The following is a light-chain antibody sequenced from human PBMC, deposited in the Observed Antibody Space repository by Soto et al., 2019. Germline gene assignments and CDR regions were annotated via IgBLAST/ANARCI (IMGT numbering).Light chain of an antibody. CDR2: DAS. J-gene: IGKJ5*01. V-gene: IGKV3-11*01. CDR3: QQRSNWPIT. Sequence: EIVLTQSPATLSLSPGERATLSCRAGQRVTSTLAWYQQKPGQAPRLLIYDASNRATGIPARFSGSGSGTDFTLTISSLEPEDFAVYYCQQRSNWPITFGQGTRLEIK. CDR1: QRVTST.